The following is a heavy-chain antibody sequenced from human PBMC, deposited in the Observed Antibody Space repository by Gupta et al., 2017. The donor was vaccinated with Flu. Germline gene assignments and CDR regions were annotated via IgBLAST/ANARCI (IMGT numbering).Heavy chain of an antibody. Sequence: QVQLQESGPGLVKPSQTLSLTCTVSGGSISSGSYYWSWIRQPAGKGLEWIGRIYTSGSTNYNPSLKSRVTISVDTSKNQFSLKLSSVTAADTAVYYCARDVYSLYYFDYWGQGTLVTVSS. D-gene: IGHD4-4*01. V-gene: IGHV4-61*02. CDR1: GGSISSGSYY. CDR3: ARDVYSLYYFDY. CDR2: IYTSGST. J-gene: IGHJ4*02.